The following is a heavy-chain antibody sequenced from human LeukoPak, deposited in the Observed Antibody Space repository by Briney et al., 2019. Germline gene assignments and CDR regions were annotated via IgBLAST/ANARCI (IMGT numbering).Heavy chain of an antibody. CDR2: IIPIFGTA. D-gene: IGHD3-10*01. Sequence: SVKVSCKASGYTFTSYGISWVRQAPGQGLEWMGGIIPIFGTANYAQKFQGRVTITADESTSTAYMELSSLRSEDTAVYYCASHGSGSYYNKYYYYYMDVWGKGTTVTISS. J-gene: IGHJ6*03. V-gene: IGHV1-69*13. CDR1: GYTFTSYG. CDR3: ASHGSGSYYNKYYYYYMDV.